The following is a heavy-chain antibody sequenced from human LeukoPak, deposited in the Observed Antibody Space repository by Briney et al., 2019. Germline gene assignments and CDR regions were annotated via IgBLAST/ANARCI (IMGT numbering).Heavy chain of an antibody. CDR2: IYTSGST. Sequence: SETLSLTCTVSGGSISSYYWSWIRQPAGKGLEWIGRIYTSGSTNYNPSLKSRVTMSVDTSKNQFSLKLSSVTAADTAVYYCTRESIVVVITYYYYYMDVWGKGTTVTVSS. J-gene: IGHJ6*03. D-gene: IGHD3-22*01. CDR1: GGSISSYY. V-gene: IGHV4-4*07. CDR3: TRESIVVVITYYYYYMDV.